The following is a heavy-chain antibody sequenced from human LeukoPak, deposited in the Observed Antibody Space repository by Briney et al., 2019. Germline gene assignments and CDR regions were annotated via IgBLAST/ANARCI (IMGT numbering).Heavy chain of an antibody. V-gene: IGHV3-7*05. D-gene: IGHD3-10*01. Sequence: GGSLRLSCAASGFTFSSYWMSWVRQAPGKGLEWVANIKQDGSEKYYADSVKGRFTISRDNAKNSLFLQMNSLRADDTAVYYCARGLESSDYRYFDSWGQGTLVTVSS. J-gene: IGHJ4*02. CDR2: IKQDGSEK. CDR3: ARGLESSDYRYFDS. CDR1: GFTFSSYW.